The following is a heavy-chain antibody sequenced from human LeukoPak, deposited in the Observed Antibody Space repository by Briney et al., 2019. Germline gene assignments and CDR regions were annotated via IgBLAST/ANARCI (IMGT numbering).Heavy chain of an antibody. CDR1: GFTFSSYA. V-gene: IGHV3-23*01. J-gene: IGHJ4*02. Sequence: GRSLRLSCAASGFTFSSYAMSWVRQAPGKGLEWVSATSGSGGSTYYADSVKGRFTISRDNSKNTLYLQMNSLRAEDTAVYYCAKHLYYYDSSGYYDYWGQGTLVTVSS. CDR2: TSGSGGST. D-gene: IGHD3-22*01. CDR3: AKHLYYYDSSGYYDY.